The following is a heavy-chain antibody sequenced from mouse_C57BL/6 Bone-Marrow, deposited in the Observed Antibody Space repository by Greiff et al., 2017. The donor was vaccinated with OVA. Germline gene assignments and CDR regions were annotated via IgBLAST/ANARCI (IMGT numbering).Heavy chain of an antibody. J-gene: IGHJ2*01. CDR1: GYTFTDYY. CDR2: INPNNGGT. Sequence: VQLQQSGPELVKPGASVKISCKASGYTFTDYYMNWVKQSHGKSLEWIGDINPNNGGTSYNQKFKGKATLTVDKSSSTAYMELRSLTSEDSAVYYCARSITTILDYWGQGTTLTVSS. V-gene: IGHV1-26*01. CDR3: ARSITTILDY. D-gene: IGHD1-1*01.